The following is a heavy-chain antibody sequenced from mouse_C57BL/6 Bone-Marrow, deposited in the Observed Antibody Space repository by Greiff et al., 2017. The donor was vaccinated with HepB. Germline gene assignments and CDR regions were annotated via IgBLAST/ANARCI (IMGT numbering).Heavy chain of an antibody. J-gene: IGHJ2*01. V-gene: IGHV5-6*02. Sequence: EVKLVESGGDLVKPGGSLKLSCAASGFTFSSYGMSWVRQTPDKRLEWVATISSGGSYTYYPDSVKGRFTISRDNAKNTLYLQMSSLKSEDTAMYYCARRELLRTLYYFDYWGQGTTLTVSS. CDR1: GFTFSSYG. CDR3: ARRELLRTLYYFDY. D-gene: IGHD1-1*01. CDR2: ISSGGSYT.